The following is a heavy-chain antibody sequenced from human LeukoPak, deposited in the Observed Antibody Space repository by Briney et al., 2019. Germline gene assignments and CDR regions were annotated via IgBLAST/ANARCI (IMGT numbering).Heavy chain of an antibody. Sequence: GGSLRLSCAASGFTFSSYDMNWVRQAPGQGLEWLSYISNTSRRIHYADSVKGRFTISRDNAKNSMYLQTNSLRAEDTAVYYCAREVGSFPAFAFDLWGQGTMVTVSS. V-gene: IGHV3-48*04. CDR1: GFTFSSYD. CDR3: AREVGSFPAFAFDL. J-gene: IGHJ3*01. D-gene: IGHD1-26*01. CDR2: ISNTSRRI.